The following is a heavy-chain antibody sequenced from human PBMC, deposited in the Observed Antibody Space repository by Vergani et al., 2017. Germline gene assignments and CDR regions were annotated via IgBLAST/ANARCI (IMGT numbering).Heavy chain of an antibody. CDR1: GYEFNNYA. D-gene: IGHD3-10*01. V-gene: IGHV3-48*03. J-gene: IGHJ6*02. CDR3: ARPSYGSEYDSYYGLDV. Sequence: EVSLMESGGDLVQPGGSLTLSCAGSGYEFNNYAIHWVRQAPGKGLEWVAYINVNGVNQYYADSVAGRFTVSSDSVRKSVSLRMNSLRVDDTAVYYCARPSYGSEYDSYYGLDVWGQGTTVFVSS. CDR2: INVNGVNQ.